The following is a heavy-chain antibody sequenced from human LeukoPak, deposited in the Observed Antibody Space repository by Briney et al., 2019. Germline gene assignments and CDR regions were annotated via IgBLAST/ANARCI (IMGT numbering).Heavy chain of an antibody. CDR2: IKSDGSGI. CDR3: ASGRWSDYLDH. CDR1: GLTLNTYW. D-gene: IGHD3-3*01. Sequence: GGSLRLSCAVSGLTLNTYWMHWVRQTPGKGLVWVSRIKSDGSGISHADSVKGRFTISRDNAKNTLYLQMNSLRGDDTAVYYCASGRWSDYLDHWGRGTLVTVSS. V-gene: IGHV3-74*01. J-gene: IGHJ4*02.